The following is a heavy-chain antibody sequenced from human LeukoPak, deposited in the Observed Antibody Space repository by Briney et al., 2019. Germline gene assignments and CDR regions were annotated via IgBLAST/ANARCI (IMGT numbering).Heavy chain of an antibody. J-gene: IGHJ4*02. D-gene: IGHD6-19*01. Sequence: GGSLRLSCAASGFTFSSYSMNWVRQAPGKVLEWVSYISSSSSTIYYADSVKGRFTISRDNAKNSLYLQMNSLRAEDTAVYYCARDRSGWLVGTNYFDYWGQGTLVTVSS. V-gene: IGHV3-48*01. CDR2: ISSSSSTI. CDR3: ARDRSGWLVGTNYFDY. CDR1: GFTFSSYS.